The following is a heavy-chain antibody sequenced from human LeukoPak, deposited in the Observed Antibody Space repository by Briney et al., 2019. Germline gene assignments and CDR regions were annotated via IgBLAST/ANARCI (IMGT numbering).Heavy chain of an antibody. CDR2: INPSGGST. V-gene: IGHV1-46*01. J-gene: IGHJ4*02. CDR1: GYTFTSYY. D-gene: IGHD1-26*01. CDR3: ARGGGNIVGARVSYYFDY. Sequence: VASVKVSCKASGYTFTSYYMHWVRQAPGQGLEWMGIINPSGGSTSYAQKFQGRVTMTRDTSTSTVYLELSSLRSEDTAVYYCARGGGNIVGARVSYYFDYWGQGTLVTVSS.